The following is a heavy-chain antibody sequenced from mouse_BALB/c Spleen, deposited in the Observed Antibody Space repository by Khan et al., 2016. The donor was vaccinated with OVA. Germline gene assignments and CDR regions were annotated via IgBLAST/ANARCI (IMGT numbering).Heavy chain of an antibody. CDR2: INPTSGYT. V-gene: IGHV1-7*01. Sequence: QVQLQQSGAELAKPGASVKMSCTASGYTFTSYWMHWIKQRPGQGLEWIGYINPTSGYTDYNQKFKEKATLTADKSSTAAYMQRSSLTSNDSAVYYIARVIFDYWGQGTALTVSP. J-gene: IGHJ2*01. CDR1: GYTFTSYW. CDR3: ARVIFDY.